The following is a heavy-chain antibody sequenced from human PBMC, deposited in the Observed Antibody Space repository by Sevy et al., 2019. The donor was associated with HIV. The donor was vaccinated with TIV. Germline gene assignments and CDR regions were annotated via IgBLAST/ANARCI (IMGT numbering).Heavy chain of an antibody. Sequence: GGSLRLSCAASGLSVSDNFMSWVRQAPGKGLEWVSVIYIGHNTYYADSVKGRFTISRDNAKNKLYLQMNSLRVEDTAVYYCARGKHVSDYYGSFDYWGQGTLVTVSS. CDR1: GLSVSDNF. V-gene: IGHV3-53*01. CDR2: IYIGHNT. CDR3: ARGKHVSDYYGSFDY. J-gene: IGHJ4*02. D-gene: IGHD3-3*01.